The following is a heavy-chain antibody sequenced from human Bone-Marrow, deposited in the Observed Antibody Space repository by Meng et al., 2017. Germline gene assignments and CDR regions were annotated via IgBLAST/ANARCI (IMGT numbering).Heavy chain of an antibody. D-gene: IGHD3-22*01. CDR1: GGSISSYY. J-gene: IGHJ5*02. Sequence: VQLQESGPGLVKPSETLSLTCTVSGGSISSYYWSWIRQPAGKGLEWIGRIYTSGSTNYNPSLKSRVTMAVDTSKNQFSLKLSSVTAADTAVYYCARDGGTMIVVSWFDPWGQGTLVTVSS. CDR3: ARDGGTMIVVSWFDP. V-gene: IGHV4-4*07. CDR2: IYTSGST.